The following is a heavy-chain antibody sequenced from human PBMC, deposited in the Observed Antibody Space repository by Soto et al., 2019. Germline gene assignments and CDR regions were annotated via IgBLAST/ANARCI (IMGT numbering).Heavy chain of an antibody. CDR2: IIPIFGTA. Sequence: QVQLVQSGAEVKKPGSSVKVSCKASGGTFSSYAISWVRQAPGQGLEWMGGIIPIFGTANYAQKFQGRVTITADESTSTAYMELSSLRSEDTAVYYCARDLAPIQLWSDYYYYGMDVWGQGTTVTVSS. CDR3: ARDLAPIQLWSDYYYYGMDV. CDR1: GGTFSSYA. D-gene: IGHD5-18*01. J-gene: IGHJ6*02. V-gene: IGHV1-69*12.